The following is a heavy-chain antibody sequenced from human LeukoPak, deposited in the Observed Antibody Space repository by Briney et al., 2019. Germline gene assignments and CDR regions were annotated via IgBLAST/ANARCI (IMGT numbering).Heavy chain of an antibody. D-gene: IGHD6-13*01. CDR2: ISNIGDII. Sequence: GGSLRLSCAASGFTFSNYEMNWVRQAPGKGLEWISHISNIGDIIHYADSVEGRFTISRDNAKNSLYLQMNSLTAEDTAVYYCAKDATAVVGTVYMDVWGKGTTVTVSS. CDR3: AKDATAVVGTVYMDV. CDR1: GFTFSNYE. J-gene: IGHJ6*03. V-gene: IGHV3-48*03.